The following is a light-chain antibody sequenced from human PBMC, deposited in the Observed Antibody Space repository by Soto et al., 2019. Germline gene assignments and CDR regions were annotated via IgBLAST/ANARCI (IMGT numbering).Light chain of an antibody. J-gene: IGLJ3*02. Sequence: QSVLTQPRSVSGSPGQSVTISCTGTSSDVGGYNHVSWYQQHADKAPKIMIYEVNKRPSGVPDRFSGSKSGDTASLTISGLQAEDEADYYCCSRAGGYSWVFGGGTQLTVL. CDR3: CSRAGGYSWV. CDR1: SSDVGGYNH. CDR2: EVN. V-gene: IGLV2-11*01.